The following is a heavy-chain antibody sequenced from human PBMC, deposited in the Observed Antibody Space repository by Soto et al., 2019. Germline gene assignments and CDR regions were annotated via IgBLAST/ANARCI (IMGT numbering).Heavy chain of an antibody. CDR2: ISGSGGST. J-gene: IGHJ4*02. CDR3: AKDPATIAVAGTFDY. Sequence: EVQLLESGGGLVQPGGSLRLSCAASGFTFSTYGMSWVRQAPGKGLEWVSIISGSGGSTYYADTVKGRFTISRDNSKNTLYLQMNSLRAEDTAVYYFAKDPATIAVAGTFDYWGQGTLVIVSS. V-gene: IGHV3-23*01. CDR1: GFTFSTYG. D-gene: IGHD6-19*01.